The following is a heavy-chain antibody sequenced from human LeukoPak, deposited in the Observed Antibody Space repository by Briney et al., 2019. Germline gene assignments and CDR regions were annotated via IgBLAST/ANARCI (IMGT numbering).Heavy chain of an antibody. V-gene: IGHV4-4*07. CDR2: IYTSGNT. J-gene: IGHJ5*02. D-gene: IGHD2-21*02. CDR3: ARDFCGGDCSKYNWFDP. Sequence: SETLSLTCTVSGGSISGYYWSWIRQPAGKGLLWIGRIYTSGNTNYNPSLKSRVTMSVDTSKNQFSPKLSSVTAADTAVYYCARDFCGGDCSKYNWFDPWGQGALVTVSS. CDR1: GGSISGYY.